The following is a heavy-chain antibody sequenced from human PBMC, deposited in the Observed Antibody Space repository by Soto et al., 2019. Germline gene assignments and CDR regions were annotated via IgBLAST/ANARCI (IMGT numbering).Heavy chain of an antibody. V-gene: IGHV4-59*01. Sequence: SETLSLTCTVSGGSISSYYWSWIWQPPGKGLEWIGYIYYSGSTNYNPSLKSRVTISVDTSKNQFSLKLSSVTAADTAVYYCASNYYDSSGYYYTLGYWGQGTLVTVSS. D-gene: IGHD3-22*01. CDR2: IYYSGST. CDR1: GGSISSYY. J-gene: IGHJ4*02. CDR3: ASNYYDSSGYYYTLGY.